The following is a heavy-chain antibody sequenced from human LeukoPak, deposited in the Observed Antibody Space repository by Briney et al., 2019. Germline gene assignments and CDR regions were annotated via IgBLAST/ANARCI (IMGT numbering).Heavy chain of an antibody. J-gene: IGHJ6*02. CDR2: ISGSGGST. CDR1: GFTFSSYA. CDR3: AIWDLWFGELSLDYYGMDV. V-gene: IGHV3-23*01. Sequence: GGSLRLSCAASGFTFSSYAMSWVRQAPGKGLEWVSAISGSGGSTYYADSVKGRLTISRDNSKNTLYLQMNSLRAEDTAVYYCAIWDLWFGELSLDYYGMDVWGQGTTVTVSS. D-gene: IGHD3-10*01.